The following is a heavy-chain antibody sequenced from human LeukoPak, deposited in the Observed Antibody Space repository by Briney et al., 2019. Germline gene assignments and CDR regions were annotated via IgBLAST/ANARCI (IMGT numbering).Heavy chain of an antibody. CDR3: VRGRGSYGWFDP. CDR2: ISGDGTAR. D-gene: IGHD3-10*01. CDR1: GFTSSSYW. J-gene: IGHJ5*02. Sequence: GGSLRLSCAASGFTSSSYWTHWVRQVPGKGLVWVSRISGDGTARNYADSVKGRFTISRDDAKNTVDLQMNSLRGEDAAVYYCVRGRGSYGWFDPWGQGTLATVSS. V-gene: IGHV3-74*01.